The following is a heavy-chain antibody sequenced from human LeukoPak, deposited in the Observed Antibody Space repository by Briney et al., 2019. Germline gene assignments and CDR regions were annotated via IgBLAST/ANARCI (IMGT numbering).Heavy chain of an antibody. Sequence: SETLSLTCTVSGGSISSYYWSWIRQPAGKGLEWIGRINTSGSTNYNPSLKSRVTMSVDTSKNQFSLKLSSVTAADTAVYYCARGKGGLPTSYYYYGMDVWGQGTTVTVSS. CDR2: INTSGST. CDR3: ARGKGGLPTSYYYYGMDV. J-gene: IGHJ6*02. D-gene: IGHD4-11*01. V-gene: IGHV4-4*07. CDR1: GGSISSYY.